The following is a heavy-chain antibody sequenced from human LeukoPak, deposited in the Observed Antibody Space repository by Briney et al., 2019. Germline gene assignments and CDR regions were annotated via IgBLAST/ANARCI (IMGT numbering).Heavy chain of an antibody. V-gene: IGHV6-1*01. Sequence: SQTLSLTCAISGDSVSSNSAAWNWIRQSPSRSLEWLGRTYYRSKWYNDYAVSVKSRITINPDTSKNQFSLQLNSVTPEDTAVYYCAREVGRIAVDAALGDAFDIWGQGTMVTVSS. CDR3: AREVGRIAVDAALGDAFDI. CDR1: GDSVSSNSAA. D-gene: IGHD6-19*01. CDR2: TYYRSKWYN. J-gene: IGHJ3*02.